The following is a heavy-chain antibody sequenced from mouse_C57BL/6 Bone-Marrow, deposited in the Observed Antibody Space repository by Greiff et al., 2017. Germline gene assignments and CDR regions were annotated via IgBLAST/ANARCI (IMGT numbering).Heavy chain of an antibody. CDR1: GFTFSSYG. V-gene: IGHV5-6*01. D-gene: IGHD1-1*01. Sequence: EVQRVESGGDLVKPGGSLKLPCAASGFTFSSYGMSWVRQTPDKSLEWVATISSGGSYTYYPDSVKGRFTFSRDNATNTLYLQLRSLKSEATAMYYCARHVFCDSSFYDFDYWGQGTTLTVSS. J-gene: IGHJ2*01. CDR3: ARHVFCDSSFYDFDY. CDR2: ISSGGSYT.